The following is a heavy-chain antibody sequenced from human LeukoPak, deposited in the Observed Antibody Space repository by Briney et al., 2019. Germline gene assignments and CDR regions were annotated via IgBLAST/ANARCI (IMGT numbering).Heavy chain of an antibody. CDR1: GYTFTSYY. Sequence: ASVKVSCKASGYTFTSYYMHWLRQAPGQGLEWMGIINPTSGSTNYAQKFQGRVSMTRDTSTNTVYMELCSLRSEDTAVYYCATVGYSRFFDHWGLGTLVAVSS. J-gene: IGHJ4*02. CDR2: INPTSGST. CDR3: ATVGYSRFFDH. V-gene: IGHV1-46*01. D-gene: IGHD5-18*01.